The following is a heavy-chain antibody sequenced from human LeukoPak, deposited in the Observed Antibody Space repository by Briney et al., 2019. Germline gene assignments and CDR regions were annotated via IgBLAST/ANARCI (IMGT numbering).Heavy chain of an antibody. CDR1: VGTFSNYA. CDR2: IIPIFGTA. D-gene: IGHD3-16*02. J-gene: IGHJ6*02. V-gene: IGHV1-69*13. CDR3: ARGGLVTYYDYVWGSYRYPNHYYYGMDV. Sequence: SVTVSYKASVGTFSNYAISWVRRAPGQGLEWMGGIIPIFGTANYAQKFQGRVTITADESTSTAYMELSSLRSEDTAVYYCARGGLVTYYDYVWGSYRYPNHYYYGMDVWGQGTTVTVSS.